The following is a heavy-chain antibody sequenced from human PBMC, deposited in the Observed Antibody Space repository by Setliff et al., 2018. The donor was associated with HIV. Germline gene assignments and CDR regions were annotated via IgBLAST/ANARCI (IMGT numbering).Heavy chain of an antibody. J-gene: IGHJ3*02. V-gene: IGHV4-4*07. Sequence: PSETLSLTCSVSGGSITNHYWSWVRQPPGKALEWIGLLYPSGNTNYNPSLESRLTISADRPNSQLSLKLTAVTAADAAVYHCARGDTYYHDRSGYVKSALDAFDIWGRGTLVTVSS. CDR2: LYPSGNT. CDR3: ARGDTYYHDRSGYVKSALDAFDI. CDR1: GGSITNHY. D-gene: IGHD3-22*01.